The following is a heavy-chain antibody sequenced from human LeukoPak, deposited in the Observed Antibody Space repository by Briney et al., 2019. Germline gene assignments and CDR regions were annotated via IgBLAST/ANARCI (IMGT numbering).Heavy chain of an antibody. Sequence: AGGSLRLSCAASGVMFPSYWMHWVRQAPGKGLVWVSGINSDGSSTTYADSVKGRFTISRDNAKNTLYLQMNSLRAEDTAVYYCARDLNVWGQGTTVSVSS. CDR2: INSDGSST. CDR3: ARDLNV. V-gene: IGHV3-74*01. J-gene: IGHJ6*02. CDR1: GVMFPSYW.